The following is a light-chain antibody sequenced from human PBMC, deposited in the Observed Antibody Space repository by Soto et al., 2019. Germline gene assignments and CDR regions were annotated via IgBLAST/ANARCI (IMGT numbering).Light chain of an antibody. CDR2: AAS. V-gene: IGKV1-9*01. CDR1: QGISSY. Sequence: DIHLTQSPSFLSASLGDRVTLTCRASQGISSYLAWYQQKPGKATKLLIYAASTLQSGVPSRFSGSGSGTEFTLTISGLQPEEFATYYCQQLNSYPLTFGGGTKVDIK. J-gene: IGKJ4*01. CDR3: QQLNSYPLT.